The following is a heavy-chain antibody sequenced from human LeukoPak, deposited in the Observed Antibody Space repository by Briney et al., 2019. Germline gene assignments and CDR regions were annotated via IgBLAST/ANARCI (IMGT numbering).Heavy chain of an antibody. CDR3: ARAHITNGSGSYYIRGIYYMDV. D-gene: IGHD3-10*01. CDR2: INPSGGST. J-gene: IGHJ6*03. CDR1: GYTFTSYY. Sequence: ASVKVSCKASGYTFTSYYMHWVRQVPGQGLEWMGIINPSGGSTSYAQKFQGRVTMTRDTSTSTVYMELSSLRSEDTAVYYCARAHITNGSGSYYIRGIYYMDVWGKGTTVTISS. V-gene: IGHV1-46*01.